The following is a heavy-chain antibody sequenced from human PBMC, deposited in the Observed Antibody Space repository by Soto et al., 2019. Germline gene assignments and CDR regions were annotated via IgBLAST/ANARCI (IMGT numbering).Heavy chain of an antibody. D-gene: IGHD3-22*01. CDR2: IIPIFGTT. CDR1: GGTFGSDA. Sequence: SVKVSCKASGGTFGSDAITWVRQAPGQGLEWVGRIIPIFGTTDYAQNLQGRVTISADKSTLTSYMELHSLTSDDTALYYCARDRTDSGYYTNWLDPWGQGTQVTVSS. V-gene: IGHV1-69*06. J-gene: IGHJ5*02. CDR3: ARDRTDSGYYTNWLDP.